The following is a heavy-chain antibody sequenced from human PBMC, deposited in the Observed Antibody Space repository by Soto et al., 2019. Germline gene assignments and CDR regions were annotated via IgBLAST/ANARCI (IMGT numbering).Heavy chain of an antibody. V-gene: IGHV5-51*01. CDR3: AGRTGRDGYILFNVMAV. D-gene: IGHD5-12*01. J-gene: IGHJ6*01. CDR2: IYPGDSDT. CDR1: GYSFTSYW. Sequence: GESLKISCKGSGYSFTSYWIGWVRQMPGKGLEWMGIIYPGDSDTRYSPSFQGQVTISADKSISTAYLQWSSLKASDTAMYYCAGRTGRDGYILFNVMAVGAKRTTVPASS.